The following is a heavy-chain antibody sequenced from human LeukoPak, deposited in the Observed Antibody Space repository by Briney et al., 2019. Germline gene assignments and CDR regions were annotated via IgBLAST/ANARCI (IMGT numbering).Heavy chain of an antibody. J-gene: IGHJ4*02. V-gene: IGHV3-7*01. CDR2: IKQDGSEK. Sequence: GVLRLSCAASGFTFSSYWMSWVRQAPGKGLEWVANIKQDGSEKYYVDSVKGRFTISGDNAKNTLYLQMHSLRAEDTAVYYCARVGTSRGIVVDLFDYWGQGTLVTVSS. CDR1: GFTFSSYW. CDR3: ARVGTSRGIVVDLFDY. D-gene: IGHD3-22*01.